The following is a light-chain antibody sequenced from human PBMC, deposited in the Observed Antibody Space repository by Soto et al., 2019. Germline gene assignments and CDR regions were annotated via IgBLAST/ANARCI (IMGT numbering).Light chain of an antibody. Sequence: QSVLTQPASVSGSPGQSLTISCPGTSSDVGNYKYVSWYQQHPGKAPKLMIYEVSNRPSGVSNRFSGSKSGNTASLTISGRQSEYETDYYCFSYTSSGTYVFGTGTKLTVL. CDR1: SSDVGNYKY. CDR3: FSYTSSGTYV. J-gene: IGLJ1*01. CDR2: EVS. V-gene: IGLV2-14*01.